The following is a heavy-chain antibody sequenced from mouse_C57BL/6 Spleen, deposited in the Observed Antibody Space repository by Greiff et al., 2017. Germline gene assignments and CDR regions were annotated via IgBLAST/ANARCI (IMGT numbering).Heavy chain of an antibody. Sequence: QVTLKESGPGILQSSQTLSLTCSFSGFSLSTSGMGVSWIRQPSGKGLEWLAHIYWDDDKRYNPSLKSRLTISKDTSRNQVFLNLTSVDTADTATYYCARRSPYYYGSSLDYWGQGTTLTVSS. J-gene: IGHJ2*01. CDR3: ARRSPYYYGSSLDY. CDR2: IYWDDDK. CDR1: GFSLSTSGMG. V-gene: IGHV8-12*01. D-gene: IGHD1-1*01.